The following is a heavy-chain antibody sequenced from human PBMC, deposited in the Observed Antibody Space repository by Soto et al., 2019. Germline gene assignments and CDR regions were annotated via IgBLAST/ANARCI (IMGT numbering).Heavy chain of an antibody. CDR2: IIPILGIA. J-gene: IGHJ4*02. CDR1: GGTFSSYT. V-gene: IGHV1-69*08. Sequence: QVQLVQSGAEVKKPGSSVKVSCKASGGTFSSYTISWVRQAPGQGLEWMGRIIPILGIANYAQKFQGRVTITADKSTSTAYMELSSLRSEDTAVYSCARDIGTNYYDSSGYSDYWGQGTLVTVSS. D-gene: IGHD3-22*01. CDR3: ARDIGTNYYDSSGYSDY.